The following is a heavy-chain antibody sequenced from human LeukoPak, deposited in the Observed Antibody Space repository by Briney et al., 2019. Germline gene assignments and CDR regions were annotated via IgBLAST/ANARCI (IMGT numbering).Heavy chain of an antibody. CDR1: GGSISSYY. V-gene: IGHV4-59*01. Sequence: SETLSLTCTVSGGSISSYYWSWIRQPPGKGLEWIGYIYYSGSTNYNPSLKSRVTISVDTSKNQFSLKLSSVTAADTAVYYCARDGTPGYSYGFRFDPWGQGTLVTVSS. D-gene: IGHD5-18*01. J-gene: IGHJ5*02. CDR3: ARDGTPGYSYGFRFDP. CDR2: IYYSGST.